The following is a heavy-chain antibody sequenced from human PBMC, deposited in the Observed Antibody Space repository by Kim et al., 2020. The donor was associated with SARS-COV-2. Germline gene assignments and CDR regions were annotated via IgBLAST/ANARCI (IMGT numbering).Heavy chain of an antibody. D-gene: IGHD6-13*01. Sequence: YAGSVKGRFTISRDNSKNTLYLQMNSLRAEDTAVYYCAKDRWQQLDMFDYWGQGTLVTVSS. CDR3: AKDRWQQLDMFDY. V-gene: IGHV3-23*01. J-gene: IGHJ4*02.